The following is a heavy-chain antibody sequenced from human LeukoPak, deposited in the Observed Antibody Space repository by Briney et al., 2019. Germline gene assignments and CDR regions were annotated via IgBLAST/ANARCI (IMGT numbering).Heavy chain of an antibody. CDR2: ISYDGSYK. D-gene: IGHD6-13*01. CDR3: AKDRYSGLNTIDY. CDR1: EFTFSTYG. J-gene: IGHJ4*02. V-gene: IGHV3-30*18. Sequence: GGSLRLSCAASEFTFSTYGMHWVRQAPGKGLEWVAVISYDGSYKFYADSVKGRFTISRDNSKSTLYRQMNSLRAEDTAVYYCAKDRYSGLNTIDYWGQGTLVTVS.